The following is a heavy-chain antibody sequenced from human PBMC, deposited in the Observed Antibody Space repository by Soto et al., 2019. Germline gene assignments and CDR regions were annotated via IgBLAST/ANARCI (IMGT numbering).Heavy chain of an antibody. D-gene: IGHD2-2*02. Sequence: VQLVQSGAEGKKPGAAVKVSCKASGYTFTTYGISWVRQAPGQGLEGMGWISAYNGNTNYAQKLQGRSTMTTDTSTSRAYMELRSLRSDDTAVYYCARDRDCSSTSCYNYYYGMDVWGQGTTVTVSS. V-gene: IGHV1-18*01. CDR2: ISAYNGNT. CDR1: GYTFTTYG. J-gene: IGHJ6*02. CDR3: ARDRDCSSTSCYNYYYGMDV.